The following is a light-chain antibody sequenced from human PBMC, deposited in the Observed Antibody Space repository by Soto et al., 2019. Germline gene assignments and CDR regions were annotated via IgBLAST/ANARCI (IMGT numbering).Light chain of an antibody. J-gene: IGKJ1*01. CDR1: QSMSSW. CDR3: QQYNSYWT. V-gene: IGKV1-5*01. CDR2: DAS. Sequence: DVQMTQTTSTLSASVGDRVTITCRASQSMSSWLAWHQQKPGKAPKLLIYDASSLESGVPSRFSGSGSGTEFTLTISSLQPDDFATYYCQQYNSYWTFCQGTKVDIK.